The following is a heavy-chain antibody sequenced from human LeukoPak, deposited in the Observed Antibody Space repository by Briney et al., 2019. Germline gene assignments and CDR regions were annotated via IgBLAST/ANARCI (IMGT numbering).Heavy chain of an antibody. CDR1: GFTFSSYA. Sequence: GGSLRLSCAASGFTFSSYAMSWVRQAPGKGLEWVSAINDSGDSTYYADSVKGRFTISRDNSKNTLYLQMNSLRADDTALYYCAKEVVVVITTPTEAGFDYWGQGTLVTVSS. CDR3: AKEVVVVITTPTEAGFDY. V-gene: IGHV3-23*01. J-gene: IGHJ4*02. D-gene: IGHD3-22*01. CDR2: INDSGDST.